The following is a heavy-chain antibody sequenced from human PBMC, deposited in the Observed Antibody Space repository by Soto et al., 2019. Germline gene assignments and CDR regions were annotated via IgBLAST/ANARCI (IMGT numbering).Heavy chain of an antibody. CDR1: GFTFSRDA. Sequence: EVQLLESGGGLVQPGGPLRLSCEASGFTFSRDALSWVRQAPGKGLEWVSGIGGSGVSTYYADSVKGRFTISRDNSKNTLYVQMNSLIAEDTALYYCAKVSRDLLENYYYYYAVAVWGQGTTVTVSS. D-gene: IGHD2-21*01. V-gene: IGHV3-23*01. CDR2: IGGSGVST. J-gene: IGHJ6*02. CDR3: AKVSRDLLENYYYYYAVAV.